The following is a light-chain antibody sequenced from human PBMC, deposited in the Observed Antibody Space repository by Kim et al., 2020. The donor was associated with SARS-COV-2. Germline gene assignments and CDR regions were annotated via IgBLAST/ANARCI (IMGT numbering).Light chain of an antibody. J-gene: IGKJ4*01. V-gene: IGKV1-5*03. CDR2: QAS. CDR1: QSLNSE. CDR3: QQYKTYPLT. Sequence: AFVGDRGTITCRASQSLNSELAWYQQKPGKAPKFLIYQASSLERGVPSRFSGSGSGTEFTLTISSLQPDDSATYYCQQYKTYPLTFGGGTKVDIK.